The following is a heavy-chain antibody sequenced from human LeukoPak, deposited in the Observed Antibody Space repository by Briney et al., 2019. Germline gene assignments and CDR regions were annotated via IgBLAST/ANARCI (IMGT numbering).Heavy chain of an antibody. D-gene: IGHD5-24*01. CDR2: IQISENN. J-gene: IGHJ4*02. CDR1: GRPISDYY. Sequence: SETLSLTCTVFGRPISDYYWTLIRQPAGKGLDWIGRIQISENNNYNPSLKSRVTLLLDTSKNQFSLKLTSVTAADTAIYYFFFSSRRRHTRWFDYWGQGTLVTVSS. V-gene: IGHV4-4*07. CDR3: FFSSRRRHTRWFDY.